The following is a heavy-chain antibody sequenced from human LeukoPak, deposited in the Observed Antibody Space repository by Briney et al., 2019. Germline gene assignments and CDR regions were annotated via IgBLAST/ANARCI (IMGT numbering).Heavy chain of an antibody. D-gene: IGHD5-24*01. CDR3: ARRRGDNNRGFDY. CDR1: GFTFSSYG. CDR2: IWYDGSNK. Sequence: GRSLRLSCAASGFTFSSYGMHWVRQAPGKGLEWVAVIWYDGSNKYYADSVKGRFTISRDNSKNTLYLQMNSLRAEDTAVYYCARRRGDNNRGFDYWGQGTLVTVSS. V-gene: IGHV3-33*01. J-gene: IGHJ4*02.